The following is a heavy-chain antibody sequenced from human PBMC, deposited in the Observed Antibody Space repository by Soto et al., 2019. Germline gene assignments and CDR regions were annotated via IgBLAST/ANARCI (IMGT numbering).Heavy chain of an antibody. J-gene: IGHJ5*02. CDR3: TRTEGSSWHNWFDP. D-gene: IGHD6-13*01. CDR1: GFTYGDYA. Sequence: SCTASGFTYGDYAMSWFRQAPGKGLEWVGFIRSKAYGGTTEYAASVKGRFTISRDDSKSIAYLQMNSLKTEDTAVYYCTRTEGSSWHNWFDPWGQGTLVTVSS. V-gene: IGHV3-49*03. CDR2: IRSKAYGGTT.